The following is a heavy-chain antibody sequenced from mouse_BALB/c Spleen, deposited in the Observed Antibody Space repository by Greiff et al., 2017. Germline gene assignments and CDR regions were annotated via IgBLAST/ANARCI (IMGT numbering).Heavy chain of an antibody. Sequence: EVQGVESGAELVRSGASVKLSCTASGFNIQDYYLNWVKQRPELGLEWIGWIDPENGDTEYAPKFQGKATMTANTSSNTAYLPLSILTSEDTAVYYCNYYSSTFDYWGQGAARTASS. CDR2: IDPENGDT. D-gene: IGHD1-1*01. V-gene: IGHV14-4*02. CDR3: NYYSSTFDY. J-gene: IGHJ2*01. CDR1: GFNIQDYY.